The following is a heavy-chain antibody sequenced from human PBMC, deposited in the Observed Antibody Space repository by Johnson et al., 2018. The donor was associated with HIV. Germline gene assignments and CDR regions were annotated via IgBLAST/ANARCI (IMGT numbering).Heavy chain of an antibody. CDR2: ISGGEDDT. CDR3: ARAPPAPYGDYGAFDI. D-gene: IGHD4-17*01. Sequence: VQLVESGGGLVRPGGSLRLSCVASGFNFIDYAMIWVRQAPGKGLEWVSFISGGEDDTYYADSVKGRFTISRDNSKTTLYLQMISLRAEDTAVYFCARAPPAPYGDYGAFDIWGQGTMVTVSS. CDR1: GFNFIDYA. J-gene: IGHJ3*02. V-gene: IGHV3-23*04.